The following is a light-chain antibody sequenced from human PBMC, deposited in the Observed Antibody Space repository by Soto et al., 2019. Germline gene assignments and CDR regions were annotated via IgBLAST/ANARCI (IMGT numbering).Light chain of an antibody. J-gene: IGLJ2*01. CDR2: DVN. CDR3: TSWTTSTTMI. Sequence: QSVLTQPASVSGSPGQSSTISCTGTSSDIGAYNYVSWYQQHPGKAPKLMIYDVNIRPSGVSNRFSGSKSGNTASLTISGLQAEDEADYYCTSWTTSTTMIFGGGNKLTVL. CDR1: SSDIGAYNY. V-gene: IGLV2-14*03.